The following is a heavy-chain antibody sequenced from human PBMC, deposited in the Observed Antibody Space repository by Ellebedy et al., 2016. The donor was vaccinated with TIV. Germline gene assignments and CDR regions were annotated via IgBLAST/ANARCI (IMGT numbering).Heavy chain of an antibody. CDR1: GFTFSSYW. V-gene: IGHV3-74*01. CDR3: ARVSGSYEYYYYGMDV. CDR2: INSDGSST. D-gene: IGHD1-26*01. J-gene: IGHJ6*02. Sequence: GGSLRLXXAASGFTFSSYWMHWVRQAPGKGLVWVSHINSDGSSTSYADSVKGRFTISRDNAKNTLYLQMNSLRAEDTAVYYCARVSGSYEYYYYGMDVWGQGTTVTVSS.